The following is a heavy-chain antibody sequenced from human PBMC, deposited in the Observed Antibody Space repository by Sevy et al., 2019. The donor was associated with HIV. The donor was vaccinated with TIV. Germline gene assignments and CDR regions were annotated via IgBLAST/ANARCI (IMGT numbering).Heavy chain of an antibody. Sequence: GGSLRLSCAASGFTVSSNYMSWVRQAPGKGLEWVSVIYSGGSTYYADSVKGRFTISRDNSKNTLYLQMNSLRAEDTAVYYCASRHLVVPAAISYYYYGMDVWGRGTTVTVSS. CDR1: GFTVSSNY. V-gene: IGHV3-53*01. D-gene: IGHD2-2*01. CDR3: ASRHLVVPAAISYYYYGMDV. CDR2: IYSGGST. J-gene: IGHJ6*02.